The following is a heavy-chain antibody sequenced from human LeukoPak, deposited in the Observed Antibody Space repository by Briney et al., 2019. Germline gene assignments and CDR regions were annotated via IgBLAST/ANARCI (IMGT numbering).Heavy chain of an antibody. J-gene: IGHJ6*03. CDR1: GDSISSYY. V-gene: IGHV4-59*01. Sequence: SETLSLTCTVSGDSISSYYWSWIRQPPGKGLEWIGYIYYSGSTIYNPSLNSRVTISVDTSKNQFSLKLSSVTPADTAVYYCARGGGSYSYYYYYMDVWGKGTTVTVSS. D-gene: IGHD1-26*01. CDR2: IYYSGST. CDR3: ARGGGSYSYYYYYMDV.